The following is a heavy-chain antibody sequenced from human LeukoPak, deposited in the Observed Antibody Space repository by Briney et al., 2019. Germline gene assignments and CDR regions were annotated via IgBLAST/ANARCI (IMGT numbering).Heavy chain of an antibody. V-gene: IGHV1-18*01. CDR3: GRSREGLYSGSSFDY. J-gene: IGHJ4*02. D-gene: IGHD1-26*01. Sequence: ASVKVSCKASGYTFTSYGISWVRQAPGQGLEWMGWISGYNGNTNYAQNPQGRVTMTTETSTSTAYMELRSLRSDDTAVYYCGRSREGLYSGSSFDYWGQGTLVTVSS. CDR1: GYTFTSYG. CDR2: ISGYNGNT.